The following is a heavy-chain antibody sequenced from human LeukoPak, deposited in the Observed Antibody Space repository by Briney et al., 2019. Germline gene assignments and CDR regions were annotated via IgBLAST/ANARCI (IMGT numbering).Heavy chain of an antibody. CDR3: ARTRRGYSSDGAFDI. CDR1: GGSISSYY. J-gene: IGHJ3*02. V-gene: IGHV4-4*07. Sequence: SVTLSLTCTVSGGSISSYYWRWLRQPAGKGLEWIGRIYTSGSTNYNPSLKSRVTMSVDTSKNQFSLKLSSVTAADTAVYYCARTRRGYSSDGAFDIWGQGTMVTVSS. D-gene: IGHD6-19*01. CDR2: IYTSGST.